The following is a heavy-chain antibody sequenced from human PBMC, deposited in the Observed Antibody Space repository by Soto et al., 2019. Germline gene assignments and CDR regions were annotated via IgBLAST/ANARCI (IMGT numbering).Heavy chain of an antibody. D-gene: IGHD3-3*01. CDR1: GFTFSSYS. CDR2: ISSSSSYI. CDR3: ARVQRGYYDFPRYMDV. J-gene: IGHJ6*03. Sequence: GGSLRLSCAASGFTFSSYSMNWVRQAPGKGLEWVSSISSSSSYIYYADSVKGRFTISRDNAKNSLYLQMNSLRAEDTAVYYCARVQRGYYDFPRYMDVWGKGTTVTVSS. V-gene: IGHV3-21*01.